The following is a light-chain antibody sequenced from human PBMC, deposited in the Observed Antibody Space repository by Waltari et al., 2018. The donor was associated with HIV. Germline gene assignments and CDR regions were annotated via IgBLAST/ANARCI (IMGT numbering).Light chain of an antibody. V-gene: IGKV1-39*01. CDR3: QQSYSTPRIT. CDR1: QRISSY. CDR2: AAS. J-gene: IGKJ5*01. Sequence: DIQMTQSPSSLSASVGDRVTMTCRASQRISSYLTWYQQKPGKAPKLLIYAASSLQSGVPSRFSGSGSGTDFTLTISSLQPEDFATYYCQQSYSTPRITFGQGTRLEIK.